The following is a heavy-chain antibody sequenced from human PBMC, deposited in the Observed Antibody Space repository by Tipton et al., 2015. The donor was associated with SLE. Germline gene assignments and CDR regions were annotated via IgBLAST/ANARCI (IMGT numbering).Heavy chain of an antibody. V-gene: IGHV3-23*01. J-gene: IGHJ4*02. CDR2: ISGSGGST. CDR1: GFTFSSYA. CDR3: AKDPQTDIVVVVAAAFAY. D-gene: IGHD2-15*01. Sequence: SLRLSCAASGFTFSSYAMSWVRQAPGKGLEWVSAISGSGGSTYYADSVKGRFTISRDNSKNTLYLQMNSLRAEDTAVYYCAKDPQTDIVVVVAAAFAYWGQGTLVTASS.